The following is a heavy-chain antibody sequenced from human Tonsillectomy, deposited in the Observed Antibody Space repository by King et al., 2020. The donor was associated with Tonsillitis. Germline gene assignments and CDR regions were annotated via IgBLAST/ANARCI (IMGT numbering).Heavy chain of an antibody. CDR1: GFTFSSYS. D-gene: IGHD6-6*01. Sequence: VQLVQSGGGLVKPGGSLRLSCAASGFTFSSYSMNWVRQAPGKGVEWVSSIISNSSYIYYADSVKGRFPLPLDNAKNSLYLQMNSPRAKDTAVYYCARDGASSSLWGQGTLVTGSS. V-gene: IGHV3-21*01. CDR3: ARDGASSSL. J-gene: IGHJ4*02. CDR2: IISNSSYI.